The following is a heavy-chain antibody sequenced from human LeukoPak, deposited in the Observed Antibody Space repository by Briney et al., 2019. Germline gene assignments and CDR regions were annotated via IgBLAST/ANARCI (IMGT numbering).Heavy chain of an antibody. Sequence: GASVKVSCKASGYTFTSYGISWVRQAPGQGLEWMGWISAYNGNTNYAQKLQGRVTMTTDTSTSTAYMELRSLRSDDTAVYYCARDLTSGCNSGGSCYSGDYWGQGTLVTVSS. J-gene: IGHJ4*02. D-gene: IGHD2-15*01. V-gene: IGHV1-18*01. CDR1: GYTFTSYG. CDR3: ARDLTSGCNSGGSCYSGDY. CDR2: ISAYNGNT.